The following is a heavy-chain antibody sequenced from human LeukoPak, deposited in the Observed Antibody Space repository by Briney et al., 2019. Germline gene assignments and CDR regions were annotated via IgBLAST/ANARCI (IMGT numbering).Heavy chain of an antibody. Sequence: SQTLSLTCTVSGGSISTYYWTWIRQPPGKGLEWIGYIYYSGSTNYNPSLKSRVTISVDTSKNQFSLKLSSVTAADTAVYYCARNPDNYYDSSGYYSTWGQGTLVTVSS. V-gene: IGHV4-59*08. CDR2: IYYSGST. D-gene: IGHD3-22*01. J-gene: IGHJ5*02. CDR3: ARNPDNYYDSSGYYST. CDR1: GGSISTYY.